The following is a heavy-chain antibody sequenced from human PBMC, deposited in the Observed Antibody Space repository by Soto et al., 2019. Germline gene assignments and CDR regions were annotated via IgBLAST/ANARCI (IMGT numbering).Heavy chain of an antibody. Sequence: GASVKVSCKASGYTFTVYYIHWVRQAPGQGLDWMGWINTNSGGTKYAQKFQGRVTMTRDSSISTAYMELSSLNSDDTAIYFCARGGGSSWFDDWGQGSLVTSPQ. V-gene: IGHV1-2*02. CDR3: ARGGGSSWFDD. D-gene: IGHD6-13*01. CDR2: INTNSGGT. J-gene: IGHJ5*02. CDR1: GYTFTVYY.